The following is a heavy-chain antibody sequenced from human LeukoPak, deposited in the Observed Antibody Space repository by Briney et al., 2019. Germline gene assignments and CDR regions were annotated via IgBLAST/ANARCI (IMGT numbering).Heavy chain of an antibody. Sequence: SETLSLTCTVSGGSISSYYWSWIRQPAGKGLEWIGRIYTSGSTNYNPSLKSRVTMSVDTSKNQFSLKLSSVTAADTAVYYCARGFGYYYDSSGLNAIDYWGQGTLVTVSS. CDR2: IYTSGST. D-gene: IGHD3-22*01. J-gene: IGHJ4*02. CDR1: GGSISSYY. V-gene: IGHV4-4*07. CDR3: ARGFGYYYDSSGLNAIDY.